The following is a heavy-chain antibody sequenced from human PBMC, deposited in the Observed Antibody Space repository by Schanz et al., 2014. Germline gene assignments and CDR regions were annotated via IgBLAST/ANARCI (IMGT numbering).Heavy chain of an antibody. CDR2: ISSSSSTI. Sequence: EVQLLESGGGLVQPGGSLRLSCAASGFTFSSYAMTWVRQAPGMGLEWVAYISSSSSTIHYADSVKGRFTISRDNAKNSLYLQMDSLRAEDTAVYYCARDLPRTFLFDYWGQGTLVTVSS. J-gene: IGHJ4*02. CDR1: GFTFSSYA. V-gene: IGHV3-48*01. CDR3: ARDLPRTFLFDY.